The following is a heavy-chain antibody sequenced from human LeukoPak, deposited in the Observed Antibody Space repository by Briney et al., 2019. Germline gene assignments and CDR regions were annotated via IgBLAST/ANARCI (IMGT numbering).Heavy chain of an antibody. CDR3: ARHEEYSYGYVY. CDR2: IYYSGST. J-gene: IGHJ4*02. V-gene: IGHV4-59*08. CDR1: GGSISSYY. D-gene: IGHD5-18*01. Sequence: SETLSLTCTVSGGSISSYYWSWIWQPPGKGLEWIGYIYYSGSTNCNPSLKSRVTISVDTSKNQFSLKLSSVTAADTAVYYCARHEEYSYGYVYWGQGTLVTVSS.